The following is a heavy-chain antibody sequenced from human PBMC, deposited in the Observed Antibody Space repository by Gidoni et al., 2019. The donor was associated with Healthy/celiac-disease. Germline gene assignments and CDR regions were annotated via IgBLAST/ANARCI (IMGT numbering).Heavy chain of an antibody. D-gene: IGHD4-17*01. Sequence: QVQLVESGGGVVQPGRSLRLSCAASGFTFSSYGMHWVRQAPGKGLEWVAVIWYDGSNKYYADSVKGRLTISRDNSKNTLYLQMNSLRAEDTAVYYCARDMTTVTTGLDYWGQGTLVTVSS. V-gene: IGHV3-33*01. J-gene: IGHJ4*02. CDR2: IWYDGSNK. CDR1: GFTFSSYG. CDR3: ARDMTTVTTGLDY.